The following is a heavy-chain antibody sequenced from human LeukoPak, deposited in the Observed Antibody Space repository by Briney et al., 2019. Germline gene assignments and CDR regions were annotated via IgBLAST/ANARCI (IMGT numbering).Heavy chain of an antibody. V-gene: IGHV3-66*01. CDR3: VRARRGLDY. Sequence: GGSLRLSCAASGFTVSSNYMTWVRQAPGKGLEWVSVIYSGGNTYYADSVKGRFTISRDNSKNTVYLQMNSLRAKDTAVYFCVRARRGLDYWGQGTLVTVAS. J-gene: IGHJ4*02. CDR1: GFTVSSNY. CDR2: IYSGGNT. D-gene: IGHD3-10*01.